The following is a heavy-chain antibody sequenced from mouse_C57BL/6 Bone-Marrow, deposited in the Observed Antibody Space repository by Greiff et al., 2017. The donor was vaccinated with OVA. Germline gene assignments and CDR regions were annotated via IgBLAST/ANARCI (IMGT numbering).Heavy chain of an antibody. V-gene: IGHV1-55*01. CDR1: GYTFTSYW. CDR2: IYPGSGST. CDR3: VTGSDYGPAWFAY. Sequence: QVQLQQPGAELVKPGASVKMSCKASGYTFTSYWITWVKQRPGQGLEWIGDIYPGSGSTNYNEKFKSKATLTVDTSSSTAYMQLSSLTSEDSAVYYWVTGSDYGPAWFAYWGQGTLVTVSA. J-gene: IGHJ3*01. D-gene: IGHD2-4*01.